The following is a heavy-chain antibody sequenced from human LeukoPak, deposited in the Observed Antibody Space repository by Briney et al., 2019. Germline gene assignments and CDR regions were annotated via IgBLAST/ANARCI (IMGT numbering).Heavy chain of an antibody. CDR2: ISGDGDGT. CDR1: GFTFDNYA. CDR3: AKDIGADYYYDSSGYFI. Sequence: PGGSLRLSCAASGFTFDNYAMHWVRQVPGKGLEWVSLISGDGDGTYYPDSVKGRFTISRDNSKNSLYLQMNSLRTEDTALYYCAKDIGADYYYDSSGYFIWGQGTMVTVSS. V-gene: IGHV3-43*02. D-gene: IGHD3-22*01. J-gene: IGHJ3*02.